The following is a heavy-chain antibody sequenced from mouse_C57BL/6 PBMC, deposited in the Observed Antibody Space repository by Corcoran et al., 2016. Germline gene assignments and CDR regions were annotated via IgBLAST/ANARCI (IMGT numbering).Heavy chain of an antibody. V-gene: IGHV14-3*01. CDR2: IAHANGNT. J-gene: IGHJ3*01. CDR3: CPLETLAY. CDR1: GFNIKYNY. Sequence: EVQLQQSVAELVRPAASVKSSSTASGFNIKYNYIHWGQQTPEQGLEWIGRIAHANGNTKYAPKFQGKATITEDTSSKTASLQLSSLTSEDTGIYYCCPLETLAYWGQGTLVAVSA.